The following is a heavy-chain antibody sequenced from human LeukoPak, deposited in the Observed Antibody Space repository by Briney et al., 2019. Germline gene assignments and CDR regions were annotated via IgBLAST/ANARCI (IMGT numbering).Heavy chain of an antibody. Sequence: GGSLRLSCAASGFTFSSYAMHWVRQAPGKGLEWVAVISYDGSNKYYADSVKGRFTISRGNSKNTLYLQMNSLRAEDTAVYYCARDAGHYFDYWGQGTLVTISS. V-gene: IGHV3-30-3*01. CDR2: ISYDGSNK. J-gene: IGHJ4*02. D-gene: IGHD3-10*01. CDR3: ARDAGHYFDY. CDR1: GFTFSSYA.